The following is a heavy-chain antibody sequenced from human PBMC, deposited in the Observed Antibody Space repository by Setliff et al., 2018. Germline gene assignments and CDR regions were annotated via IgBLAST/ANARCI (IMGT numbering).Heavy chain of an antibody. CDR2: IYPGDSDT. J-gene: IGHJ2*01. V-gene: IGHV5-51*01. Sequence: PGESLKISCKGSGYSFTSYWIGWVRQMPGKGLEWMGIIYPGDSDTRYSPSFQGQVTISADKSISTAYLQWSSLKASDTAMYYCARLSEMATSRLDWYFDLWGRGTLVTVSS. CDR1: GYSFTSYW. D-gene: IGHD5-12*01. CDR3: ARLSEMATSRLDWYFDL.